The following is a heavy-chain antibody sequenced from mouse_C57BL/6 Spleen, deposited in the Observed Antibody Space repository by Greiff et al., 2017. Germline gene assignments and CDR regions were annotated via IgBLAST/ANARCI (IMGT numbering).Heavy chain of an antibody. CDR2: IDPSASET. J-gene: IGHJ2*01. CDR3: AGRAWDGYYLVD. D-gene: IGHD4-1*01. V-gene: IGHV1-52*01. CDR1: GYTFTSYW. Sequence: VQLQQPGAELVRPGSSVKLSCKASGYTFTSYWMHWVKQRPIQGLEWIGNIDPSASETHYNQKFKDNATLTVDKSSSTAYMQLSSRTSEDSAVYYCAGRAWDGYYLVDWGQGTTLTVSS.